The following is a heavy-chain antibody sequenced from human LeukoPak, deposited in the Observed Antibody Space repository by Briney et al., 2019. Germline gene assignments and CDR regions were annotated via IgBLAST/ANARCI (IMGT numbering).Heavy chain of an antibody. CDR1: GFTFSSYW. CDR3: ARELLGHGYNSGDFDY. J-gene: IGHJ4*02. V-gene: IGHV3-7*01. Sequence: PGGSLRLSCAASGFTFSSYWMSWVRQAPGKGLEWVANIKQDGSDKYYVDSVKGRFTISRDNAKNSLYLQMNSLRAEDTAVYYCARELLGHGYNSGDFDYWGQGTLVTVSS. CDR2: IKQDGSDK. D-gene: IGHD2/OR15-2a*01.